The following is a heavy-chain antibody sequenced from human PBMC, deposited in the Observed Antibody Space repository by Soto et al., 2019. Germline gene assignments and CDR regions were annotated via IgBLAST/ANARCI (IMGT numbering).Heavy chain of an antibody. J-gene: IGHJ4*02. CDR3: ARESPIAVEFPLRSFGY. V-gene: IGHV1-2*04. D-gene: IGHD6-19*01. Sequence: ASVKVSCKASGYTFTAYYMHWLQQAPEQGLEWMGWINPNSGGTNYAQKFQGWVTMTRDTSISTAYMELSRLRSDDTAVYYCARESPIAVEFPLRSFGYWGQGTLVTVSS. CDR2: INPNSGGT. CDR1: GYTFTAYY.